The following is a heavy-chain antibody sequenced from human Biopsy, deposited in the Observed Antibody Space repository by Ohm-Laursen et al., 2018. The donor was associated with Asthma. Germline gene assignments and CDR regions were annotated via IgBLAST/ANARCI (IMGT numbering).Heavy chain of an antibody. V-gene: IGHV3-30*04. J-gene: IGHJ4*02. CDR3: ARDVMEWYLPAFDF. CDR2: ISYDGKFK. CDR1: GFNLNTYT. Sequence: SLRLSCSASGFNLNTYTLSWVRQAPGQGLAWLSTISYDGKFKYFADSVKGRFTISRDYSKNTLYLQMNSLRLEDTGVYYCARDVMEWYLPAFDFWGQGTLVTVSS. D-gene: IGHD3-3*01.